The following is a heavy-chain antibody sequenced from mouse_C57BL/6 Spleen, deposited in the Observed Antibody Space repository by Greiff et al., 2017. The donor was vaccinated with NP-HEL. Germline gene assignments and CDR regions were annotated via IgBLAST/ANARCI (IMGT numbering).Heavy chain of an antibody. CDR3: ARDDGYYERYFDV. CDR2: IYPGSGST. J-gene: IGHJ1*03. V-gene: IGHV1-55*01. Sequence: VQLQQSGAELVKPGASVKMSCKASGYTFTSYWITWVKQRPGQGLEWIGDIYPGSGSTNYNEKFKSKATLTVDTSSSTAYMQLSSLTSEDSAVYYCARDDGYYERYFDVWGTGTTVTVSS. CDR1: GYTFTSYW. D-gene: IGHD2-3*01.